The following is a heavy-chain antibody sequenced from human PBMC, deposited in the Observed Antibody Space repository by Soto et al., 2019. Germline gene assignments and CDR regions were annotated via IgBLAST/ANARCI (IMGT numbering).Heavy chain of an antibody. J-gene: IGHJ4*02. CDR2: ISGSGGST. D-gene: IGHD2-21*02. CDR3: AKVGCGGDCPYPHSFDY. V-gene: IGHV3-23*01. Sequence: EVQLLESGGGLVQPGGSLRLSCAASGFTSSSYAMSWVRQAPGKGLERVSAISGSGGSTYYADSVKGRFTISRDNSKNTLYLQMNSLRAEDTAVYYCAKVGCGGDCPYPHSFDYWGQGTLVTVSS. CDR1: GFTSSSYA.